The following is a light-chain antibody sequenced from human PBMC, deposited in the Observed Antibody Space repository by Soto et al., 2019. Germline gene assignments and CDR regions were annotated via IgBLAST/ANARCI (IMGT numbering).Light chain of an antibody. CDR3: LQDYTYPWT. V-gene: IGKV1-5*01. CDR1: QSISSW. Sequence: DIQMTQSPSTLSASVGDRFTITCRASQSISSWLAWYQQKPGKAPNLLIYAASSLRSGVPSRFSGSGSGTHFTLTINSLQAEDSATYFCLQDYTYPWTFGQGTKVDIK. CDR2: AAS. J-gene: IGKJ1*01.